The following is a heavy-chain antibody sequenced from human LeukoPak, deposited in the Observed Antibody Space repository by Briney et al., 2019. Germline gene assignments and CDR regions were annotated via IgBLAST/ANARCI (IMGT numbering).Heavy chain of an antibody. CDR1: GLTFSSYW. V-gene: IGHV3-74*01. CDR2: INGDGSTK. J-gene: IGHJ4*02. Sequence: GGSLRLSCAASGLTFSSYWMHWVRQAPGKGLEWVSCINGDGSTKSYADSVKGRFTVSRDNAKNTLYLQMNSLRAADTAVYFCVKEVFNWGQGTLVTVSS. CDR3: VKEVFN.